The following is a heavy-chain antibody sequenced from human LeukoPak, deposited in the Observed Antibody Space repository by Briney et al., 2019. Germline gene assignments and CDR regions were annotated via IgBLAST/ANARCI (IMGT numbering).Heavy chain of an antibody. Sequence: GRSLRLSCEASGFTFDDYGMHWVRQAPGKGLEWVSTISWNSASVGYVDSVKGRFTISRDNAKKTLYLQMHSLRPADTALYYCAKDYGYSGSWYDYWGQGTLVTVSS. CDR2: ISWNSASV. D-gene: IGHD6-13*01. V-gene: IGHV3-9*01. CDR3: AKDYGYSGSWYDY. J-gene: IGHJ4*02. CDR1: GFTFDDYG.